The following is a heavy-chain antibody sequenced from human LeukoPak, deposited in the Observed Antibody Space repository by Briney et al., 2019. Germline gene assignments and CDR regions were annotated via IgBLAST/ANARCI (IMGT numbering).Heavy chain of an antibody. D-gene: IGHD3-10*01. CDR2: IYYSGST. V-gene: IGHV4-59*08. CDR1: GGSISSYY. J-gene: IGHJ3*01. CDR3: ASHYFDDAFGV. Sequence: PSETLSLTCTVSGGSISSYYWSWIRQPPGKGLEWIGYIYYSGSTNYNPSLKSRVTISVDTSKNQFSLKLSSVTAADTAVYYCASHYFDDAFGVWGQGTMVTVSS.